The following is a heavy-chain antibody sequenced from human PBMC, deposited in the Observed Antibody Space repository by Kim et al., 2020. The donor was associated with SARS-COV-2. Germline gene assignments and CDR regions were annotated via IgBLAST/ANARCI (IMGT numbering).Heavy chain of an antibody. CDR3: ARGSKTGYSQRKYYYYGMVV. Sequence: SETLSLTCTVSGGSISSGDYYWSWIRQPPGKGLEWIGYIYYSGSTYYNPSLKSRVTISVDTSKNQFSLKLSSVTAADTAVYYCARGSKTGYSQRKYYYYGMVVWGQGTTVAVAS. J-gene: IGHJ6*02. CDR1: GGSISSGDYY. D-gene: IGHD5-18*01. CDR2: IYYSGST. V-gene: IGHV4-30-4*01.